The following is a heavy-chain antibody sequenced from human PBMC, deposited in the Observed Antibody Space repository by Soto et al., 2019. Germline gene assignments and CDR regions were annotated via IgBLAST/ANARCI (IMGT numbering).Heavy chain of an antibody. Sequence: EVQLVESGGGLVQPGGSLRLSCAASGFTVSSNYMSWVRQAPGKGLEWVSVIYSGGSTYYADSVKGRFTISRDNSKNTLYLQMNSLRAVDTAVYYCAREAKSGSYYYDYWGQGTLVTVSS. CDR3: AREAKSGSYYYDY. D-gene: IGHD1-26*01. CDR2: IYSGGST. J-gene: IGHJ4*02. V-gene: IGHV3-66*01. CDR1: GFTVSSNY.